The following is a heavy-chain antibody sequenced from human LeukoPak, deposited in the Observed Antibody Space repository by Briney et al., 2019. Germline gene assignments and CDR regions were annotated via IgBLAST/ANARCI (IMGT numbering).Heavy chain of an antibody. CDR3: ARSFSPNYYDLLDY. J-gene: IGHJ4*02. Sequence: SETLSLTCTVSGGCISTYYWSWIRQPPGTGLEWIGYIYYSGSTNYNPSLKSRVTISLDTSKNQFSLKLNSVTAADTAMYYCARSFSPNYYDLLDYWGQGTLVTVSS. CDR2: IYYSGST. CDR1: GGCISTYY. V-gene: IGHV4-59*01. D-gene: IGHD3-22*01.